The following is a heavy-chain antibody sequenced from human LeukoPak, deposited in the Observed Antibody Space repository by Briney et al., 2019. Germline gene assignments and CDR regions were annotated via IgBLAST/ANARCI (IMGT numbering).Heavy chain of an antibody. CDR1: GFTFSSYS. D-gene: IGHD4-23*01. CDR3: ARDKYGDNSNAFDI. J-gene: IGHJ3*02. V-gene: IGHV3-21*01. Sequence: PGGSLRLSCAASGFTFSSYSMNCVRQAPGKGLEWVSSISSSSEYIYYADSLKGRFTISRDNAKNSLYLQMNSLRAEDTAVYYCARDKYGDNSNAFDIWGQGTLVTVSS. CDR2: ISSSSEYI.